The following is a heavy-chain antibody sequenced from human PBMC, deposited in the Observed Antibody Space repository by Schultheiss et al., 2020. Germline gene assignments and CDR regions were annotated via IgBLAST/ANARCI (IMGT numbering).Heavy chain of an antibody. CDR2: INHSGST. V-gene: IGHV4-34*01. J-gene: IGHJ3*02. D-gene: IGHD3-22*01. CDR3: ARASSGYYYDFFLRAFDI. Sequence: SETLSLTCAVYGGSFSGYYWSWIRQPPGKGLEWIGEINHSGSTNYNPSLKSRVTISVDTSKNQFSLKLSSVTAADTAVYYCARASSGYYYDFFLRAFDIWGQGKRVTV. CDR1: GGSFSGYY.